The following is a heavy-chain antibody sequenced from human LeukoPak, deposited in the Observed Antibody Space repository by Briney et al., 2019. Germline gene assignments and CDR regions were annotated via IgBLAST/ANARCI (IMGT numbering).Heavy chain of an antibody. V-gene: IGHV4-34*01. CDR3: ASRAYDFWSGYRPYYYYGMDV. J-gene: IGHJ6*02. CDR2: INHSGST. D-gene: IGHD3-3*01. Sequence: SETLSLTCAVYGGSFSGYYWSWIRQPPGKGLEWIGEINHSGSTNYNPSLRSRVTISVDTSKNQFSLKLSSVTAADTAVNYCASRAYDFWSGYRPYYYYGMDVWGQGTTVTVS. CDR1: GGSFSGYY.